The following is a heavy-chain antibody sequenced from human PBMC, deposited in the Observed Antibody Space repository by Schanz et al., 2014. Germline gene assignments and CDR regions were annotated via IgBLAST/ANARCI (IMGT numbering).Heavy chain of an antibody. CDR3: AKDSTHIDIVLVPTAIDY. Sequence: QVQLVESGGGVVQPGRSLRLSCAAYGFTFSSYAMHWVRQAPGKGLEWVSSISHSGGSKYYADSVKGRFTISRDNSKNTLYLHMNTLRSEDTAVYYCAKDSTHIDIVLVPTAIDYWGQGTLVTVSS. J-gene: IGHJ4*02. CDR2: ISHSGGSK. D-gene: IGHD2-2*01. V-gene: IGHV3-NL1*01. CDR1: GFTFSSYA.